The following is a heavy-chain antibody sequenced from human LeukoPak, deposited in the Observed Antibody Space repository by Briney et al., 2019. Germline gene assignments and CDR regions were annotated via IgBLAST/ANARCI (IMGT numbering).Heavy chain of an antibody. CDR3: ASQVTIFGGGKYFDY. CDR2: INEDGSDK. J-gene: IGHJ4*02. D-gene: IGHD3-3*01. V-gene: IGHV3-7*05. CDR1: GFTFSSYT. Sequence: PGGSLRLSCAASGFTFSSYTMTWVRQAPGKGLEWVANINEDGSDKQYVDSVKGRFTISRDNAKNSLYLQMNSLRAEDTAIYYCASQVTIFGGGKYFDYWGQGTLVTVSS.